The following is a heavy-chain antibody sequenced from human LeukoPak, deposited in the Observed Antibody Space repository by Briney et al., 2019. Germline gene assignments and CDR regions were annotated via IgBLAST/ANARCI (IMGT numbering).Heavy chain of an antibody. CDR1: GYTFTGYY. Sequence: ASVKVSCKASGYTFTGYYMHWVRQAPGQGLEWMGWIDPNSGGTNYAQKFQGRVTMTRDTSISTAYMELSRLRSDDQAVYYCAXXXXXXPSDWLLSANFDYWGQGTLVTVSS. CDR3: AXXXXXXPSDWLLSANFDY. J-gene: IGHJ4*02. V-gene: IGHV1-2*02. CDR2: IDPNSGGT. D-gene: IGHD3-9*01.